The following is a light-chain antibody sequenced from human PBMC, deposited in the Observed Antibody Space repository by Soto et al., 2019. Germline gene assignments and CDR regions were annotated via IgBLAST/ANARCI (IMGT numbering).Light chain of an antibody. J-gene: IGKJ1*01. V-gene: IGKV3-20*01. CDR1: QAITGTY. CDR3: QQYGRSKRWT. Sequence: EVVLTQSPGTLSLPPGERVTLSCRASQAITGTYLAWYQQKPGQAPRLLIHGASTRATGVPDRFSGGGTGTDFSLNISRLEPEDFAVYYCQQYGRSKRWTFGQGTKV. CDR2: GAS.